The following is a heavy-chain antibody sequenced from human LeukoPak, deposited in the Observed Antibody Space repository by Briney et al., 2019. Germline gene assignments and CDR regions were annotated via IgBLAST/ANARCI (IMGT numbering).Heavy chain of an antibody. V-gene: IGHV1-18*01. CDR3: ARDPSLYGGRFQH. J-gene: IGHJ1*01. D-gene: IGHD4-23*01. CDR1: GYIFTKYG. Sequence: ASVKVSCKASGYIFTKYGFTWVRQAPGQGLEWMGWISAYDGYTNHAQKLQGRVTMTTDTSTSTAYMELRSLRSDDTAVYYCARDPSLYGGRFQHWGQGTLVTVSS. CDR2: ISAYDGYT.